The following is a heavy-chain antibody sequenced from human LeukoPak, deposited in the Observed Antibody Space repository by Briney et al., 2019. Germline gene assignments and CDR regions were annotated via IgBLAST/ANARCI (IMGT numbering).Heavy chain of an antibody. CDR1: GGSISSSNW. Sequence: SGTLSLTCAVSGGSISSSNWWSWVRQSPGKGLEWIGEIYHSGNTNYNPSLKSRVTISLDKSKNQFSLNLRSVAAADTAVYYCAREEMPGKFDYWGQGTLVTVSS. J-gene: IGHJ4*02. CDR3: AREEMPGKFDY. D-gene: IGHD1-26*01. CDR2: IYHSGNT. V-gene: IGHV4-4*02.